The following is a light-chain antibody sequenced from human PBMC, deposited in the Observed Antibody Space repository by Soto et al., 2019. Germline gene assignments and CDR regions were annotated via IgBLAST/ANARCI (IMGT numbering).Light chain of an antibody. CDR3: CSYAGSYTSPYV. V-gene: IGLV2-11*01. CDR2: DVS. CDR1: SSDVGGYNY. Sequence: QSALTKPRSVSGSPGQSVTISCTGTSSDVGGYNYVSWYQQHPGKAPNLMIYDVSKRPSGVPDRFSGSKSRNTASLTISGLQAEDEADYYCCSYAGSYTSPYVFGTGTKLTVL. J-gene: IGLJ1*01.